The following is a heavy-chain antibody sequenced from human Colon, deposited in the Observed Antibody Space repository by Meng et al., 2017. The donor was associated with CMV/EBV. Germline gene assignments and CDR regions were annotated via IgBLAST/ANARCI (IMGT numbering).Heavy chain of an antibody. CDR3: VREVRRSWFDP. CDR2: INSYAYNI. CDR1: GFTCGTYT. Sequence: LSCEVSGFTCGTYTMSWVRQAPGKGLEWVASINSYAYNIGYADSVKGRFTISRDNAKNSLYLQMNSLGAEDTAVYFCVREVRRSWFDPWGQGTLVTVSS. V-gene: IGHV3-21*01. J-gene: IGHJ5*02. D-gene: IGHD3-10*01.